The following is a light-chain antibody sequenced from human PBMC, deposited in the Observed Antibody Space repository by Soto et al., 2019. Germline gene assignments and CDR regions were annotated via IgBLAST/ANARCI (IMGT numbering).Light chain of an antibody. CDR3: MQALQTPMYT. V-gene: IGKV2-28*01. CDR1: QSLLHSNGYNY. J-gene: IGKJ2*01. CDR2: LGS. Sequence: DIVMTQSPLSLPVTPGEPASISCRSSQSLLHSNGYNYLDWFVQKPGQSPQLLIYLGSNRASGVPDRFSGSGSGTDFTLKISRVEAEDVGVYYYMQALQTPMYTFGQGTKLEIK.